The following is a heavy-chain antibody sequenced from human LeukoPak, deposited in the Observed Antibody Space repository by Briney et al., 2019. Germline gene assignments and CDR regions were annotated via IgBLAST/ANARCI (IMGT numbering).Heavy chain of an antibody. CDR3: ARAPSGYDPFDY. CDR1: GYTFTGYY. J-gene: IGHJ4*02. Sequence: ASVKVSCKASGYTFTGYYMHWVRQAPGQGLEWMGWINPNSGGTNYAQKFQGRVTMTRDTSISTAYMELSRLRSDDTAVYYCARAPSGYDPFDYWGQGTLVTVSS. V-gene: IGHV1-2*02. D-gene: IGHD5-12*01. CDR2: INPNSGGT.